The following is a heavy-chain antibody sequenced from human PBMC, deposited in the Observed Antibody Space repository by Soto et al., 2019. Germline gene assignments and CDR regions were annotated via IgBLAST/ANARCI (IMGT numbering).Heavy chain of an antibody. CDR2: IWYDGSNK. CDR1: GFTFSSYG. J-gene: IGHJ4*02. D-gene: IGHD2-15*01. Sequence: QVQLVESGGGVVQPGRSLRLSCAASGFTFSSYGMHWVRQAPGKGLEWVAVIWYDGSNKYYADSVKGRFTISRDNSKNTLYLQMNSLRAEDTAVYYCVRDLGYCSGGSCYYLFDYWGQGTLVTVSS. V-gene: IGHV3-33*01. CDR3: VRDLGYCSGGSCYYLFDY.